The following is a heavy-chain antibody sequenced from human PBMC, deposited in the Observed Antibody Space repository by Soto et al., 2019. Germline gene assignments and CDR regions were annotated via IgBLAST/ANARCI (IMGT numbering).Heavy chain of an antibody. CDR2: IKSKTAGGTT. J-gene: IGHJ4*02. CDR3: AKEGRYGDYVDY. V-gene: IGHV3-15*01. D-gene: IGHD4-17*01. CDR1: EFTFTNAW. Sequence: GGSLRLSCAASEFTFTNAWMSWVRQAPGKGLEWVGRIKSKTAGGTTGYAAPVQGRFTISRDESRNTLYLQMNGLRAEDTAVYYCAKEGRYGDYVDYWGQGALVTVSS.